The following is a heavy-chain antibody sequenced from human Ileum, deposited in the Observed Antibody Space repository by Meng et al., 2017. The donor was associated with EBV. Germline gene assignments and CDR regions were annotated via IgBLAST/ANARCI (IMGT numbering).Heavy chain of an antibody. CDR3: ASNGDEVDY. V-gene: IGHV1-18*01. CDR2: ISTFNGNT. D-gene: IGHD4-17*01. Sequence: QVQLVQAGGGVKKPGASVKVSCKASGYTFINNGFSWVRQAPGQGLEWMGWISTFNGNTNYAQKFQGRLTVTTDTSTNTAYMELRNLRSDDTAVYYCASNGDEVDYWGQGTLVTVSS. CDR1: GYTFINNG. J-gene: IGHJ4*02.